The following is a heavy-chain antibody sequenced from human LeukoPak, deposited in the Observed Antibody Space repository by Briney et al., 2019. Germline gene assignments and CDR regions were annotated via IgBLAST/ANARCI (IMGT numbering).Heavy chain of an antibody. CDR3: ARGVDIVADY. V-gene: IGHV1-69*02. J-gene: IGHJ4*02. Sequence: GASVKVSCKASGGTFSSYTISWVRQAPGQGLEWMGRIIPILGIANYAQKFQGRFTITADKSTSTAYMELSSLRSEDTAVYYCARGVDIVADYWGQGPLVTVPS. D-gene: IGHD5-12*01. CDR2: IIPILGIA. CDR1: GGTFSSYT.